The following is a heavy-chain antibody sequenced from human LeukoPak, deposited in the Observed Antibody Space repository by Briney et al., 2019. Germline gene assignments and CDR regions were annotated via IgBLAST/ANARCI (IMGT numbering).Heavy chain of an antibody. Sequence: GPSLRLSCAPSALTFSIYSMNWVRHAAGKGLEWVSSISSSSSYIYYADSVKGRFTISRDNAKNSLYLQMNSLRAEDTAVYYCARDSYYYDSSGEGYAFDIWGQGTMVTVSS. CDR1: ALTFSIYS. CDR2: ISSSSSYI. CDR3: ARDSYYYDSSGEGYAFDI. D-gene: IGHD3-22*01. V-gene: IGHV3-21*01. J-gene: IGHJ3*02.